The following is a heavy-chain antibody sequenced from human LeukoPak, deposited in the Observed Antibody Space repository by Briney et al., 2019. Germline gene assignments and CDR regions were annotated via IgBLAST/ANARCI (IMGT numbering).Heavy chain of an antibody. CDR3: ARGPSGTLAFDI. D-gene: IGHD2-2*01. CDR2: INHSGST. V-gene: IGHV4-34*01. J-gene: IGHJ3*02. CDR1: GGSFSGYY. Sequence: PSETLSLTCAVYGGSFSGYYWSWIRLPPGKGLEWIGEINHSGSTNYNPSLKSRVTISVDTSKNQFSLKLSSVTAADTAVYYCARGPSGTLAFDIWGQGTMVTVSS.